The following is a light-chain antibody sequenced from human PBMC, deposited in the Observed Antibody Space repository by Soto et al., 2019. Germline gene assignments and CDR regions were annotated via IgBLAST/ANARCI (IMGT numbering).Light chain of an antibody. CDR3: QQYGSSPRS. Sequence: EIALTQSPGHLSLSPGERATLSCRTSQSVSSSYLAWYQQKPGQAPRLLIYGASSRATGIPDRFSGSGSGTDFTLTISRLEPEAFAVYYCQQYGSSPRSCGQGTKVEIK. CDR2: GAS. CDR1: QSVSSSY. V-gene: IGKV3-20*01. J-gene: IGKJ1*01.